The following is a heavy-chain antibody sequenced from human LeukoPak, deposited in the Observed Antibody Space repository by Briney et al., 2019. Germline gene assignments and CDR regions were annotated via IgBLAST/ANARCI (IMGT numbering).Heavy chain of an antibody. D-gene: IGHD6-13*01. CDR2: MSGSGGST. Sequence: GGSLRLSCAASGFTFSSYAMSGVPQAPAKGLEWVSAMSGSGGSTYYADSVKGRFTISRDNSKNTLYLQMNSLRAEDTAVYYCAKDGTGIAAAGYFDYWGQGTLVTVSS. J-gene: IGHJ4*02. V-gene: IGHV3-23*01. CDR1: GFTFSSYA. CDR3: AKDGTGIAAAGYFDY.